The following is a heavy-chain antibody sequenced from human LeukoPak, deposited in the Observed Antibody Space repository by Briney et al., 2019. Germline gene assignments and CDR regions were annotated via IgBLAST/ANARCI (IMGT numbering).Heavy chain of an antibody. Sequence: SETLSLTCAVYGGSFSGYYWSWIRQPPGKGLEWIGEINHSGSTNYNPSLKSRVTISVDTSKNQFSLKLSSVTAADTAVYYCARGTAYPDAFDIWGQGTMVTVSS. CDR1: GGSFSGYY. J-gene: IGHJ3*02. V-gene: IGHV4-34*01. D-gene: IGHD1-14*01. CDR3: ARGTAYPDAFDI. CDR2: INHSGST.